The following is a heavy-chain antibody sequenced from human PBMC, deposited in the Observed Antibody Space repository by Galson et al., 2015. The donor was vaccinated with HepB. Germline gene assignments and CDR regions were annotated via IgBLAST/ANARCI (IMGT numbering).Heavy chain of an antibody. J-gene: IGHJ3*02. Sequence: SVKVSCKASGYKFTSYYMHWVRQAPGQGLEWMGIINPSGGSTDYAQKFQGRVTMTTDTSTSTAYMELRGLRSDDTAVYYCARDGGILGAFDIWGQGTMVTVSS. CDR2: INPSGGST. V-gene: IGHV1-46*01. CDR1: GYKFTSYY. CDR3: ARDGGILGAFDI. D-gene: IGHD3-16*01.